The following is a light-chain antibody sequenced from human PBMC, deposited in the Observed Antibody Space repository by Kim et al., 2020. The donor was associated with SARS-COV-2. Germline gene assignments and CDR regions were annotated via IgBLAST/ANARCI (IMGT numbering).Light chain of an antibody. V-gene: IGKV4-1*01. CDR2: WAS. CDR1: QSVLYSSNNKNY. J-gene: IGKJ1*01. Sequence: DIVMTQSPDSLAVSLGERATTNCKSSQSVLYSSNNKNYLAWYQQKPGQPPKLLIYWASTRESGVPDRFSGSGSGTDFTLTISSLQAEDVAVYYCQQYYSTPPRTFGQGTKVDIK. CDR3: QQYYSTPPRT.